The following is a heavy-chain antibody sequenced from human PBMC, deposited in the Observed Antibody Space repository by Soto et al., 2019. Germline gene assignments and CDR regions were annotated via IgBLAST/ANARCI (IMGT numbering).Heavy chain of an antibody. CDR1: GGTFSNFA. V-gene: IGHV1-69*06. CDR2: VFPIFHTP. CDR3: ASPDRVNFAFDI. Sequence: QVQLVQSGAEVKKPGSSVKVSCKASGGTFSNFAINWLRQAPGQGLEWMGGVFPIFHTPLYAQRFQSRVTITADTSTRPVYMELSSLRSEDTAVYYCASPDRVNFAFDIWGQGTMVTVSS. D-gene: IGHD3-10*01. J-gene: IGHJ3*02.